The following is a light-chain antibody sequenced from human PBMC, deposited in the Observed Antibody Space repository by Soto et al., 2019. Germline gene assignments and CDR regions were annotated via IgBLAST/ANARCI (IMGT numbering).Light chain of an antibody. CDR2: EVN. J-gene: IGLJ1*01. CDR3: SSYADTNNKYV. Sequence: QSVLTQPPSASGSPGQSVTISCTGTSSDVGNYNYVSWYQHHPGKAPKLMIYEVNKRPSGVPDRFSGSKSGNTASLTVSGLQAEDEANYKCSSYADTNNKYVFGTGTKVTV. CDR1: SSDVGNYNY. V-gene: IGLV2-8*01.